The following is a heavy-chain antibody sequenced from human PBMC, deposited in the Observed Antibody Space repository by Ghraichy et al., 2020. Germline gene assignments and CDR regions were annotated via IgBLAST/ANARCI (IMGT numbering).Heavy chain of an antibody. CDR2: INPNSGDT. CDR1: GYTFTDYS. V-gene: IGHV1-2*06. Sequence: ASVKVSCKTSGYTFTDYSMHWVRQAPGQGLEWMGRINPNSGDTYYAQKFQGRVTMTRDTSISTAYMELSRLRSDDTAVYYCARSLICGVDYFDYWGQGTLVTVSS. D-gene: IGHD3-3*01. J-gene: IGHJ4*02. CDR3: ARSLICGVDYFDY.